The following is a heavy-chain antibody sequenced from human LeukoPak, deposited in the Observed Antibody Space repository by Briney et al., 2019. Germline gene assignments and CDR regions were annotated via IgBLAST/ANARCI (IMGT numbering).Heavy chain of an antibody. V-gene: IGHV3-48*01. D-gene: IGHD3-9*01. CDR1: GFTFSSYS. Sequence: PGGSLRLSCAASGFTFSSYSMNWVRQAPGKGLEWVSYISSSTTIIYYESSVKGRFTISRDNAKNSLYLQMNSLRAEDTAVYYCATYYDILTGFDYWGQGTLVTVSS. CDR3: ATYYDILTGFDY. CDR2: ISSSTTII. J-gene: IGHJ4*02.